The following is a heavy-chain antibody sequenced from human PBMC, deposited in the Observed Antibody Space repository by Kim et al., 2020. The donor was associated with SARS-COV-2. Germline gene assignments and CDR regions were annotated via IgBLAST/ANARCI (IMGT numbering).Heavy chain of an antibody. CDR1: GFTFSSYG. CDR2: ISYDGSNK. Sequence: GGSLRLSCAASGFTFSSYGMHWVRQAPGKGLEWVAVISYDGSNKYYADSVKGRFTISRDNSKNTRYLQMNSLRAEDTAVYYCAKEFLRDTYSGYDCWGQGTLVTVSS. D-gene: IGHD5-12*01. V-gene: IGHV3-30*18. J-gene: IGHJ4*02. CDR3: AKEFLRDTYSGYDC.